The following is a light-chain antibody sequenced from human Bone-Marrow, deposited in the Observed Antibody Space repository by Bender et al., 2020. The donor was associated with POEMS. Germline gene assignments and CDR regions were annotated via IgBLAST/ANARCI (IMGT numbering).Light chain of an antibody. V-gene: IGLV2-23*01. CDR2: EGN. J-gene: IGLJ1*01. CDR1: NTDIGTYNY. Sequence: QSALTQPASVSGTPGQSVTIPCTGANTDIGTYNYVSWYQQHPGKVPKLMIYEGNKRPSGVSNRFSGSKSGNTASLKISGLQAEDEADYYCCSYAGSSTFYVFGTGTKVTVL. CDR3: CSYAGSSTFYV.